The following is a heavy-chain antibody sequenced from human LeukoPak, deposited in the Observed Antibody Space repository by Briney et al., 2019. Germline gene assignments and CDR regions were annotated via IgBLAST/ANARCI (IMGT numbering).Heavy chain of an antibody. D-gene: IGHD2-2*01. J-gene: IGHJ4*02. CDR2: ISHSGST. Sequence: PSETLSLTCKVSGGSFSGYYWSWIRQPPGKGLEWIGEISHSGSTNYNPSLKSRVTISVDTSKNQFSLKLSSVTAADTAVYYCARRYCSSTSCYYDYWGQGTLVTVSS. CDR3: ARRYCSSTSCYYDY. V-gene: IGHV4-34*01. CDR1: GGSFSGYY.